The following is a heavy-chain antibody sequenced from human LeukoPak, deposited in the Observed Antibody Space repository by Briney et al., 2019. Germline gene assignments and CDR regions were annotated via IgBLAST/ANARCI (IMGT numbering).Heavy chain of an antibody. CDR1: GGSISSSSYC. V-gene: IGHV4-39*07. Sequence: SETLSLTCTVSGGSISSSSYCWGWIRQPPGKGLEWIGSIYYSGSTYYNPSLKSRVTISVDTSKNQFSLKLSSVTAADTAVYYCASLAMTLQLQPGYWGQGTLVTVSS. CDR2: IYYSGST. CDR3: ASLAMTLQLQPGY. J-gene: IGHJ4*02. D-gene: IGHD1-14*01.